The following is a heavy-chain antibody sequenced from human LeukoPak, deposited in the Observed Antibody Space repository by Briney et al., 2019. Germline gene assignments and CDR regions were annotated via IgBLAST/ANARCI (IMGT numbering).Heavy chain of an antibody. CDR2: ISASGGST. Sequence: PGGSLRLSCAASGFTFSSYAMSWVRQAPGKGLEWVSGISASGGSTYYADSVKGRFTISRDNSKNTLYLQMNSLRAEDTAVYYCAKRSGSYRTFDYWGQGTLVTVSS. CDR1: GFTFSSYA. J-gene: IGHJ4*02. CDR3: AKRSGSYRTFDY. V-gene: IGHV3-23*01. D-gene: IGHD3-10*01.